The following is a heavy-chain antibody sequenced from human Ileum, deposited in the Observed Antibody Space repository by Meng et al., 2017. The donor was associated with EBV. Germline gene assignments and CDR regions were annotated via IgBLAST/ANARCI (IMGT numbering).Heavy chain of an antibody. Sequence: GLLQRGGAGLLKPSETLSLTWAVDGGSFSGYYWSWIRQPPGKGLEWIGEINHRGGAFYNPSLKSRVTMSIDTSKNQFSLKLNSVTAADTAVYYCASHPGGNSQYYSSGDDYWGQGALVTVSS. J-gene: IGHJ4*02. CDR3: ASHPGGNSQYYSSGDDY. CDR1: GGSFSGYY. V-gene: IGHV4-34*01. D-gene: IGHD3-22*01. CDR2: INHRGGA.